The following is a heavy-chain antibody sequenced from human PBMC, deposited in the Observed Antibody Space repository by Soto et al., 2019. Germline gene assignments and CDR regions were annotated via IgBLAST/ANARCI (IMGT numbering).Heavy chain of an antibody. D-gene: IGHD6-13*01. J-gene: IGHJ4*02. V-gene: IGHV2-5*02. Sequence: QITLTESGPTLVKPTQTLTLTCTFSGFSFSTSAVGVGWIRQPPGKALEWLALIYWDDDKRYSPFLKSRLTITQDTSTNQVVLTMTNMDPVDTGTYYCAHRYWAASGTRYYFDYWGQGTLVTVSS. CDR3: AHRYWAASGTRYYFDY. CDR1: GFSFSTSAVG. CDR2: IYWDDDK.